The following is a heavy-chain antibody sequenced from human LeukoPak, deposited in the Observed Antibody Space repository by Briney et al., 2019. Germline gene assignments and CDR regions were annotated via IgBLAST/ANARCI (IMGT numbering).Heavy chain of an antibody. V-gene: IGHV3-7*01. CDR3: ARSSYDSSGYPFDY. CDR1: GFTFSSYW. D-gene: IGHD3-22*01. CDR2: IKQDGSEK. Sequence: GGSLRLSCAASGFTFSSYWMSWVRQAPGKGLEWVANIKQDGSEKYYVDSVKGRFTISRDNAKNSLYLQMNSLRAEDTAVYYCARSSYDSSGYPFDYWGQGTLVTVSS. J-gene: IGHJ4*02.